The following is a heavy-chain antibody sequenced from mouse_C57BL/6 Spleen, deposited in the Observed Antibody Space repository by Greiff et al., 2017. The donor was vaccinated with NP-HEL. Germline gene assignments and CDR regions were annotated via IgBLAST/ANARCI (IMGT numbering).Heavy chain of an antibody. V-gene: IGHV1-50*01. CDR1: GYTFTSYW. CDR3: ARSAGGNFFDY. D-gene: IGHD2-14*01. CDR2: IDPSDSYP. Sequence: VQLQQPGAELVKPGASVKLSCKASGYTFTSYWMQWVNQRPGQGLEWIGEIDPSDSYPNYNQKFKGKATLTVDTSSSTAYMQLSSLTSEDSAVYYCARSAGGNFFDYWGQGTTLTVSS. J-gene: IGHJ2*01.